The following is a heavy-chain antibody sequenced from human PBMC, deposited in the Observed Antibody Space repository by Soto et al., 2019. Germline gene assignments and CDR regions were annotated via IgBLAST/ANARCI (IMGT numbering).Heavy chain of an antibody. J-gene: IGHJ5*02. CDR2: IIPIFGTA. CDR1: GGTFSSYA. V-gene: IGHV1-69*13. Sequence: SVKVSCKASGGTFSSYAISWVRQAPGQGLEWVGGIIPIFGTANYAQKFQGRVTITADESTSTAYMELSSLRSEDTAVYYCAREGYSYGSPGYNWFDPWGQGTLVTVSS. CDR3: AREGYSYGSPGYNWFDP. D-gene: IGHD5-18*01.